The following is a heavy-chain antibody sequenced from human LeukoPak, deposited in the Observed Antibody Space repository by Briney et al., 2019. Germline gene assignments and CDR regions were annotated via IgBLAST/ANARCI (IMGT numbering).Heavy chain of an antibody. V-gene: IGHV3-23*01. CDR1: GITFSNFA. J-gene: IGHJ4*02. CDR3: AKRDGVF. Sequence: GGSLRLSCAASGITFSNFAMSWVRQAPGKGLEWVSTISGSGGSTDYADSVKGRFTISRDNSKNTLYLQMNSLRAEDTAVYYCAKRDGVFWGQGTLVTVSS. CDR2: ISGSGGST. D-gene: IGHD2-8*01.